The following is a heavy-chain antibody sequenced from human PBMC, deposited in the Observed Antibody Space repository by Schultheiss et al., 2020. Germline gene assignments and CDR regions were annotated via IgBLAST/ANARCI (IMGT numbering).Heavy chain of an antibody. Sequence: GGSLRLSCAASGFAFSSYVLHWVRRAPGKGPEWVSAIGTAGDTYSQASVKGRLTISRDNSKTTLYLQMNSLRAEDTAVYYCARSGASSSWYELGVWGQGTTVTVSS. D-gene: IGHD6-13*01. J-gene: IGHJ6*02. CDR1: GFAFSSYV. V-gene: IGHV3-47*02. CDR2: IGTAGDT. CDR3: ARSGASSSWYELGV.